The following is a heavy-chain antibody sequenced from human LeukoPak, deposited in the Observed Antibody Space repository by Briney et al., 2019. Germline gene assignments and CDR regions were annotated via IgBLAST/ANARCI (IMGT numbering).Heavy chain of an antibody. CDR2: TYYRSKWFS. V-gene: IGHV6-1*01. J-gene: IGHJ4*02. CDR3: ARIATKDGRDY. Sequence: SQALSLTCPISGDSVSSKRAAWNWDRQFPSRGLEWLGRTYYRSKWFSEYAVSEKSRITITTDTAKNQFSLQLNSVTPDYTAVYYCARIATKDGRDYWGQGILVTVSS. D-gene: IGHD5-12*01. CDR1: GDSVSSKRAA.